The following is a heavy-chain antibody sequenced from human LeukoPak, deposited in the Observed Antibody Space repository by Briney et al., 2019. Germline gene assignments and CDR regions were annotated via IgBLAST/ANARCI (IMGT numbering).Heavy chain of an antibody. CDR1: GGTFSSYA. J-gene: IGHJ3*02. V-gene: IGHV1-69*13. CDR3: ATTWGGIAARLTHDAFDI. CDR2: IIPIFGTA. Sequence: SVKVSCKASGGTFSSYAISWVRQAPGQGLEWMGGIIPIFGTANYAQKFQGRVTITADESTSTAYMELSSLRSEDTAVYYCATTWGGIAARLTHDAFDIWGQGTKVTVSS. D-gene: IGHD6-6*01.